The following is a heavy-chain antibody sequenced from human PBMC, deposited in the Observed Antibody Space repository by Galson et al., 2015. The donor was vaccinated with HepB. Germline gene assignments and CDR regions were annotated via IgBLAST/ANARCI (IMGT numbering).Heavy chain of an antibody. CDR3: ARARYTAMVTPLLFDY. V-gene: IGHV1-18*01. CDR1: GYTFTSYG. CDR2: IGAYNGNT. Sequence: SVKVSCKASGYTFTSYGISWVRQAPGQGLEWMGWIGAYNGNTNYARKLQGRVTMTTDTSTSTAYMELRSLRSDDTAVYYCARARYTAMVTPLLFDYWGQGTLVTVSS. J-gene: IGHJ4*02. D-gene: IGHD5-18*01.